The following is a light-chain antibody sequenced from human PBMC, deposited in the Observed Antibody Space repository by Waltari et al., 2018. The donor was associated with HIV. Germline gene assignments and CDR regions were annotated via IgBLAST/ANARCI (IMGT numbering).Light chain of an antibody. J-gene: IGLJ3*02. CDR3: NSYAGNNNWV. V-gene: IGLV2-8*01. Sequence: QSALTQPPSASGSPGQSVTISCTGTSSDVGGSKYVSWYQQHPGKAPKLMIYEVNKRPSRVPARFSGSKSSNTGSLSVSGAQAEHEADYYCNSYAGNNNWVFGGGTKLTVL. CDR1: SSDVGGSKY. CDR2: EVN.